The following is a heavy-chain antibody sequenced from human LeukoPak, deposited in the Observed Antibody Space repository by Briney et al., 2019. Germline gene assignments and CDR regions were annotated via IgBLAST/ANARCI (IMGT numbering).Heavy chain of an antibody. J-gene: IGHJ4*02. CDR1: GYTFTGYY. CDR3: ARGAWFGELNDTFDY. CDR2: INPNSGGT. Sequence: ASVKVSCKASGYTFTGYYIHWVRQAPGQGLEWMAWINPNSGGTFYAQKFQGRVTMTRDTSISTAYMELSRLRSDDTAVYYCARGAWFGELNDTFDYWDQGTLVTVSS. D-gene: IGHD3-10*01. V-gene: IGHV1-2*02.